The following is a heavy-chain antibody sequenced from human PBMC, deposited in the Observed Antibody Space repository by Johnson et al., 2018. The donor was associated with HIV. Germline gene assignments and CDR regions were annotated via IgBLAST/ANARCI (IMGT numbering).Heavy chain of an antibody. CDR2: ISWDGGST. J-gene: IGHJ3*02. CDR1: GVTVDDYA. D-gene: IGHD5-24*01. Sequence: VQLVESGGVVVQPGGSLRLSCAASGVTVDDYAMHWVRQAPGKGLEWVYLISWDGGSTYYADSVKGRFTISRYNIKNSLYLQMNSVRAEDTALYFCARVLNARPQWALDIWGQGTMVTVSS. V-gene: IGHV3-43D*03. CDR3: ARVLNARPQWALDI.